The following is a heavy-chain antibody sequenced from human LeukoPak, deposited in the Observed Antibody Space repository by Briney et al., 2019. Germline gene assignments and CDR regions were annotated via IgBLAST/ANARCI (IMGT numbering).Heavy chain of an antibody. Sequence: SETLSLTCTVSGGSISSSSYYWGWIRQPPGKGLEWIGYFYYTGNTNYNPSLKSRVTISVDTSKNQFSLRLGSVTAADTAVYYCARGSVALGAVDPWGQGTLVTVSS. D-gene: IGHD3-10*01. CDR3: ARGSVALGAVDP. J-gene: IGHJ5*02. CDR2: FYYTGNT. V-gene: IGHV4-61*05. CDR1: GGSISSSSYY.